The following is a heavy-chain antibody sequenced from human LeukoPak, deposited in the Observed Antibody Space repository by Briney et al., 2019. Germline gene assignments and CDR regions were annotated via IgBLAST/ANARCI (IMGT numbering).Heavy chain of an antibody. CDR2: IIPIFGTA. V-gene: IGHV1-69*05. D-gene: IGHD3-16*01. Sequence: SVKVSCKASGGTFSSYAISWVRQAPGQGLEWMGRIIPIFGTANYAQKFQGRVTITTDESTSTAYMELSSLRSEDTAVYYCASDVWGSSRDDYWVQGTLVTVSS. CDR3: ASDVWGSSRDDY. CDR1: GGTFSSYA. J-gene: IGHJ4*02.